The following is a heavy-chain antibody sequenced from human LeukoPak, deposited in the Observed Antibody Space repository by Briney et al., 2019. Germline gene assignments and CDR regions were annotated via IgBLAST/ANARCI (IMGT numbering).Heavy chain of an antibody. CDR3: ARVDPPRRLDY. Sequence: SETLSLTCAVYGGSFSGYYWSWIRQPPGKGLEWIGEINHSGSTNYNPSLKSRVTISVDTSKNQFSLKLSSVTAADTAVYYCARVDPPRRLDYWGQGTLVTVSS. J-gene: IGHJ4*02. CDR1: GGSFSGYY. V-gene: IGHV4-34*01. CDR2: INHSGST. D-gene: IGHD2-21*02.